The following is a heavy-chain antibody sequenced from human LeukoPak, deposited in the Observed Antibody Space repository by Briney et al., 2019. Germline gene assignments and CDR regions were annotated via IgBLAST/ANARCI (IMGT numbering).Heavy chain of an antibody. V-gene: IGHV1-46*03. CDR2: INPSGGST. D-gene: IGHD3-3*01. CDR3: ARDRHDFWHRFDAFDI. Sequence: ASVKVSCKTSGYTFTSYYIHWVRQAPGQGLEWMGVINPSGGSTSYAQKFQGRVTMTRDTSTSTVYMELSSLRSEDTAVYYCARDRHDFWHRFDAFDIWGQGTMVTVSS. J-gene: IGHJ3*02. CDR1: GYTFTSYY.